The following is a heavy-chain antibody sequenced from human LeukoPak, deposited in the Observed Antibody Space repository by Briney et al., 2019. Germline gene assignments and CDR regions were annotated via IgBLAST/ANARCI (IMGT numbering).Heavy chain of an antibody. CDR3: ASHCSSTSCFYYFDY. CDR2: IIPIFGTA. D-gene: IGHD2-2*01. J-gene: IGHJ4*02. Sequence: SMKVACKASGGTFSSHAIRCVRQAPGHGLEWMGGIIPIFGTANYAQKFKGRVTITTDESTSTTYMELSSLRSEDTAVYYCASHCSSTSCFYYFDYWGQGTLVTVSS. V-gene: IGHV1-69*05. CDR1: GGTFSSHA.